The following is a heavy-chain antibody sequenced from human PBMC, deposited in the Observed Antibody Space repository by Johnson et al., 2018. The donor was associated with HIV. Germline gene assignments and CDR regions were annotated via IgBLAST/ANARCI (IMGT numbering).Heavy chain of an antibody. V-gene: IGHV3-30*04. CDR2: ISYDGSNK. D-gene: IGHD5-18*01. Sequence: VQLVESGGGVVQPGRSLRLSCAASGFTFSSYAMHWVRQAPGKGLEWVAVISYDGSNKYYADSVQGRFTISRDNSKNTLYLQMNSLRAEDTAVYYCASRSYGYVRHAFDIWGQGTMVTVSS. CDR1: GFTFSSYA. CDR3: ASRSYGYVRHAFDI. J-gene: IGHJ3*02.